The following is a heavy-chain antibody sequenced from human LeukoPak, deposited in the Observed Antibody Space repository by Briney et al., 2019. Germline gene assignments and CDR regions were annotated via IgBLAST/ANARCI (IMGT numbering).Heavy chain of an antibody. D-gene: IGHD3-22*01. Sequence: GGSLRLSCAASKFTFNVYAVHWVRQAPGKGLERVAVISNDGSNKFYADSVKGRFTISRDNSKNTLYLQMNSLTIEDTAVYYCARPYYYDTSGYNVDCWGQGTLVTVSS. CDR2: ISNDGSNK. J-gene: IGHJ4*02. CDR3: ARPYYYDTSGYNVDC. V-gene: IGHV3-30-3*01. CDR1: KFTFNVYA.